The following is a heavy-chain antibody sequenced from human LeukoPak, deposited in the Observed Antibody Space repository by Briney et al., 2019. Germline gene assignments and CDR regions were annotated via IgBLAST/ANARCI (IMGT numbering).Heavy chain of an antibody. Sequence: SETLSLTCTVSGGSISSYYWSWIRQPAGKGLEWIGRIYTSGSTNYNPSLKSRVTMLVDTSKNQFSLKLSSVTAADTAVYYCARGVSSGTMDYYYYYMDVWGKGTTVTVSS. J-gene: IGHJ6*03. CDR1: GGSISSYY. D-gene: IGHD3-22*01. CDR3: ARGVSSGTMDYYYYYMDV. V-gene: IGHV4-4*07. CDR2: IYTSGST.